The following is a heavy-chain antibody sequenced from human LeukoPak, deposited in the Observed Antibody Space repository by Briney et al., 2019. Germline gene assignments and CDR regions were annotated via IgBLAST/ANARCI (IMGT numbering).Heavy chain of an antibody. J-gene: IGHJ4*02. D-gene: IGHD5-12*01. CDR1: SGSISSYY. V-gene: IGHV4-59*12. Sequence: PSETLSLTCTVSSGSISSYYWSWIRQPPGKGLEWIGYIYYSGSTNYNPSLKSRVTISVDTSKNQFSLKLSSVTAADTAVYYCARDPYDLGDFDYWGQGTLVTVSS. CDR3: ARDPYDLGDFDY. CDR2: IYYSGST.